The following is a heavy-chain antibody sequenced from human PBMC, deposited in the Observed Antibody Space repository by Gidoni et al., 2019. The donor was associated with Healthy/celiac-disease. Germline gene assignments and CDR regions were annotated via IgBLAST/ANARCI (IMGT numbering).Heavy chain of an antibody. J-gene: IGHJ4*02. CDR1: GGSISSSSYY. V-gene: IGHV4-39*05. CDR3: AGTGYYDSSGYYPWCFGY. CDR2: IYYSGST. Sequence: QLQLQESGPGLVKPSENPSLTCTVCGGSISSSSYYWGWLREPPGTGLKWIGSIYYSGSTYYNPSLKRRVTISVDTSKNQFSLQLSSVTAADTAVYYCAGTGYYDSSGYYPWCFGYWGQGTLVTVSS. D-gene: IGHD3-22*01.